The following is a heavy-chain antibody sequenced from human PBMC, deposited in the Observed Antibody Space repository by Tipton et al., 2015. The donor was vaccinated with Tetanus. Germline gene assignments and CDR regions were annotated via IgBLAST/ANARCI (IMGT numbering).Heavy chain of an antibody. J-gene: IGHJ4*02. D-gene: IGHD3-10*01. V-gene: IGHV4-39*01. Sequence: TLSLTCTVSGGSISSSRYYWGWVRQPPGKGLEWIGSIFYTGSTYYNPSLKSRVTMSVDTSKNQFSLSLRSVTAADRAVFYCAGLYYYDSASYPLYWGQGTLATVSS. CDR2: IFYTGST. CDR3: AGLYYYDSASYPLY. CDR1: GGSISSSRYY.